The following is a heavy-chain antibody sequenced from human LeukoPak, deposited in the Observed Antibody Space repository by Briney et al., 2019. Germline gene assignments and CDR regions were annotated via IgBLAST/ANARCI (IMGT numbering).Heavy chain of an antibody. V-gene: IGHV1-8*01. Sequence: GASVKVSCKASGYTFTSYDINWVRQATGQGLEWMGWMNPNSGNTGYAQKFQGRVTMTRNTSISTAYMELSSLRSEDTAVYYCARGQGVRDFWSGYYYYYMGVWGKGTTVTVSS. D-gene: IGHD3-3*01. CDR3: ARGQGVRDFWSGYYYYYMGV. J-gene: IGHJ6*03. CDR1: GYTFTSYD. CDR2: MNPNSGNT.